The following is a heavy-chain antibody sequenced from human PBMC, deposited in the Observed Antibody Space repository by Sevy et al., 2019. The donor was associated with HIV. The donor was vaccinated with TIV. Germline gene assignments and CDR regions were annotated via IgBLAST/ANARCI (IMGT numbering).Heavy chain of an antibody. D-gene: IGHD6-25*01. J-gene: IGHJ4*02. Sequence: GGSLRLSCAASGFRFNYHNMNWVRQAPGKGLEWISYISNSGSTTYLADSVRGRFTISRDNAKNSLFLEMDNLTDEDTGVYYCAREGNRERQTIPLDSWGRGIQVTVSS. CDR3: AREGNRERQTIPLDS. CDR2: ISNSGSTT. V-gene: IGHV3-48*02. CDR1: GFRFNYHN.